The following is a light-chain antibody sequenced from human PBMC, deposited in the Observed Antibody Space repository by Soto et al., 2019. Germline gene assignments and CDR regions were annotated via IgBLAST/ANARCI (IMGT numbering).Light chain of an antibody. V-gene: IGKV3D-20*02. CDR2: ATS. J-gene: IGKJ2*01. CDR3: QQRSNWPPYT. Sequence: EIVLTQSPGTLSLSPGERATLSCRASQSVSSRDLAWYQQKPGQAPRLLIYATSSRAAGIPDRFSGSGSGTDFTLTISRLEPEDFAVYYCQQRSNWPPYTFGQGTKLEIK. CDR1: QSVSSRD.